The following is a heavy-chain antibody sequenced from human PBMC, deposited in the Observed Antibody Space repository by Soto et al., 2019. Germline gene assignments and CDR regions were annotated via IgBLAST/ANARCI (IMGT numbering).Heavy chain of an antibody. J-gene: IGHJ4*02. CDR3: AADYGDYERFDY. V-gene: IGHV1-24*01. D-gene: IGHD4-17*01. Sequence: SVKVSCKVSGYTLTELSMHWVRQAPGKGLEWMGGFDPEDGETIYAQKFQGRVTMTEDTSTDTAYMELSSLRSEDPAVYYCAADYGDYERFDYWGQGTLVTVSS. CDR2: FDPEDGET. CDR1: GYTLTELS.